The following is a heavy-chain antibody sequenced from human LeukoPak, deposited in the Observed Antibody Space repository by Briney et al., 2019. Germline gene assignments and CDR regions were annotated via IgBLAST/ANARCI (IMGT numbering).Heavy chain of an antibody. CDR3: ARARNEILAGYYSFDY. Sequence: KPSETLSLTCTVSGGSISSSTYYWGWIRQPPGKGLEWIGTIYYSGSTYYNPSLKSRVTISGDKSKNQFSLKLSSVTAADTAIYYCARARNEILAGYYSFDYWGQGILVTVSS. V-gene: IGHV4-39*07. CDR1: GGSISSSTYY. J-gene: IGHJ4*02. D-gene: IGHD3-9*01. CDR2: IYYSGST.